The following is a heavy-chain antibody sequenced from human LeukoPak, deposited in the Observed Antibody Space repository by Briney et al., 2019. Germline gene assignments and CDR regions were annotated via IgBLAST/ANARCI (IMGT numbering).Heavy chain of an antibody. CDR3: ARVRGIVVVNAFDI. CDR1: GFTFSSYW. J-gene: IGHJ3*02. D-gene: IGHD3-22*01. Sequence: GGSLRLSCAASGFTFSSYWMSWVRQAPGKGLEWVANIKQDGSEKYYVDSVKGRFTISRDNAKNSLYLQMNSLRAEDTAVYYCARVRGIVVVNAFDIWGQGTMVTVSS. CDR2: IKQDGSEK. V-gene: IGHV3-7*03.